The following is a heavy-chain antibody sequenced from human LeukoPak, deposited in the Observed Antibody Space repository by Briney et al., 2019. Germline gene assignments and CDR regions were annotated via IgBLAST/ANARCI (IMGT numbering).Heavy chain of an antibody. Sequence: PGGSLRLSCAVSEISITTTYMTWVRQAPGKGLEWVSLIYSGGSTYYADSVKGRFTISRDNSKNTLYLQMNSLRAEDTAVYYCVRDSLVGYGHRYFDCWGQGTLVTVSS. CDR3: VRDSLVGYGHRYFDC. CDR2: IYSGGST. D-gene: IGHD5-18*01. CDR1: EISITTTY. J-gene: IGHJ4*02. V-gene: IGHV3-66*01.